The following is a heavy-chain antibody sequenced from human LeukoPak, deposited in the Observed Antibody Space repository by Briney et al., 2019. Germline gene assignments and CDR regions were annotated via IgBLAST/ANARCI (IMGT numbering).Heavy chain of an antibody. CDR1: GFTFSTYN. CDR2: ISRSSSTI. J-gene: IGHJ6*03. V-gene: IGHV3-48*01. Sequence: GGSLRLSCAASGFTFSTYNMNWVRQAPGKGLEWVSYISRSSSTIYYADSVKGRFTISRDNAKNSLYLRMNSLRAEDTAVYYCARDAPYYMDVWGKGTTVTVSS. CDR3: ARDAPYYMDV.